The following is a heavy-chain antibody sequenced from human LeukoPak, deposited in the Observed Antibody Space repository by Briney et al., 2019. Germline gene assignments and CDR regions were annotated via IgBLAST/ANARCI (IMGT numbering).Heavy chain of an antibody. CDR3: AREGI. J-gene: IGHJ4*02. Sequence: SETLSLTCTVSGVSISPYYWSWIRQPAGKGLEWIGRMSVSGTTNYNPSLKSRVTMSLDTSKNQFSLKLSSVTADDTAVYYCAREGIWGQGTLVTVSS. CDR1: GVSISPYY. V-gene: IGHV4-4*07. CDR2: MSVSGTT.